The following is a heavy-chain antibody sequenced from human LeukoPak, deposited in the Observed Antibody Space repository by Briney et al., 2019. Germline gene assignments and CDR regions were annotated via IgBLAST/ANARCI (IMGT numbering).Heavy chain of an antibody. CDR3: ASPRGGITLDAFDI. CDR1: GFTFSSYS. V-gene: IGHV3-21*01. D-gene: IGHD3-16*01. Sequence: GGSLRLSCAASGFTFSSYSINWVRQAPGKGLEWVSSISSSSSYIYYADSVKGRFTISRDNAKNSLFLQMNSLRAEDTAVYYCASPRGGITLDAFDIWGQGTMVTVSS. J-gene: IGHJ3*02. CDR2: ISSSSSYI.